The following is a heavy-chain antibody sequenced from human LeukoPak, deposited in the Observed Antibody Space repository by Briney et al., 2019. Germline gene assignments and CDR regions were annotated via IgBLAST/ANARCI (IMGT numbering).Heavy chain of an antibody. Sequence: PSETLSLTCAVYGGSFSDYYWSWIRQPPGKGLEWIGEINHSGSNNYNPSLKSRVTISIDTSKNQFSLKLSSVTAADTAVYYCATVGTYCGGDCYPFDYWGQGTLVTVSS. CDR1: GGSFSDYY. D-gene: IGHD2-21*02. J-gene: IGHJ4*02. CDR2: INHSGSN. V-gene: IGHV4-34*01. CDR3: ATVGTYCGGDCYPFDY.